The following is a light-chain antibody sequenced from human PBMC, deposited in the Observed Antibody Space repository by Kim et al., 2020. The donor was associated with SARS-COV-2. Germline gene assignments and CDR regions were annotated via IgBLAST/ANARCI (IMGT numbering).Light chain of an antibody. CDR1: QSVSSN. CDR2: GAS. J-gene: IGKJ1*01. CDR3: QQYDRWPRT. Sequence: EIVMTQSPATLSVSPGERATLSCRASQSVSSNLVWYQQRPGQAPRLLIYGASTRATGIPARFSGSGAGTEFTLTISSLQSEDFVVYYCQQYDRWPRTFGQATKVDIK. V-gene: IGKV3-15*01.